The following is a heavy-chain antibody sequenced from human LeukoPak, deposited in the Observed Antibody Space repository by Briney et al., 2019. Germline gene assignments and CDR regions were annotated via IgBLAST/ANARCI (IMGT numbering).Heavy chain of an antibody. J-gene: IGHJ5*02. CDR2: IGSSGTYI. Sequence: GGSLRLSCTASGFTFSTYSMNWVRQAPGKGLEWVSSIGSSGTYIYYADSVKGRFTISRDNAKNSLYLQMNSLRAEDTAVYYCARMIATTGTKWFDPWGQGTLVTVSS. D-gene: IGHD6-13*01. CDR3: ARMIATTGTKWFDP. V-gene: IGHV3-21*01. CDR1: GFTFSTYS.